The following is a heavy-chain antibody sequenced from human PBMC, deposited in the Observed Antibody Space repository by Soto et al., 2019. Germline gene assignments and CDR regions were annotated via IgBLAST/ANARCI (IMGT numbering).Heavy chain of an antibody. CDR1: GYSISSGYY. V-gene: IGHV4-38-2*02. D-gene: IGHD3-10*01. Sequence: SETLSLTCAVSGYSISSGYYWGWIRQPPGKGLEWIGSIYHSGSTYYNPSLKSRVTISVDTSKNQFSLKLSSVTAADTAVYYCARDKRGFDPWGQGTLVTVSS. CDR3: ARDKRGFDP. J-gene: IGHJ5*02. CDR2: IYHSGST.